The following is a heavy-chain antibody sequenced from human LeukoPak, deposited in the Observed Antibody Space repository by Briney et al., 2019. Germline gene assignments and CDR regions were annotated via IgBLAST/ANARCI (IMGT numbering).Heavy chain of an antibody. CDR1: GFTFSSYS. J-gene: IGHJ6*03. V-gene: IGHV3-21*04. CDR3: AKDLAGSGSYYNVGYYYYMDV. Sequence: PWGSLRLSCAASGFTFSSYSINWVRQAPGKGLEWVSSISSSSLYIYYADSVKGRFTISRDNAKNSLFLQMNSLRAEDTAVYYCAKDLAGSGSYYNVGYYYYMDVWGKGTTVTVSS. CDR2: ISSSSLYI. D-gene: IGHD3-10*01.